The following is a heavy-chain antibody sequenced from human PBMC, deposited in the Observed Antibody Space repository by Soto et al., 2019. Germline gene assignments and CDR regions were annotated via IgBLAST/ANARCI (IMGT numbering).Heavy chain of an antibody. CDR1: GGTFGSHG. D-gene: IGHD5-18*01. CDR3: ARGAMANFDY. V-gene: IGHV1-69*13. Sequence: ASVKVSCNASGGTFGSHGIAWVRQAPGPGLEWMGGLIAMLGTPTYARKVQGRATITADESLTSSYLELRSLRSEDTAVYFCARGAMANFDYWGQGTVVTV. CDR2: LIAMLGTP. J-gene: IGHJ4*02.